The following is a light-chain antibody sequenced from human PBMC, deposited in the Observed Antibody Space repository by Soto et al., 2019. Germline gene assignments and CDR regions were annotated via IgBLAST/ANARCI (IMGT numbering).Light chain of an antibody. V-gene: IGKV3-20*01. Sequence: EIVLTQSPGTLSLSPGERATLSCRASQTFSSSYLAWYQQKPGQAPRLLIYGASSRATGIPDRFSGSGSGTDFTLTISRVEPEDLAVYYCQQYGSALPYTFGQGTKVDIK. CDR1: QTFSSSY. J-gene: IGKJ2*01. CDR2: GAS. CDR3: QQYGSALPYT.